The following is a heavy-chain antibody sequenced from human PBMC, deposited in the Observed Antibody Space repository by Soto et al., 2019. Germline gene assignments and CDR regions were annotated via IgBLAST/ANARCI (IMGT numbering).Heavy chain of an antibody. CDR2: IYHSGST. D-gene: IGHD3-22*01. J-gene: IGHJ4*02. V-gene: IGHV4-30-2*01. Sequence: SETLSLTCAVSGGSISSGGYSLSWIRQPPGKGLEWIGYIYHSGSTYYNPSLKSRVTISVDRSKNQFSLKLSSVTAADTAVYYCARQDTSGYAFDYWGQGTLVTVSS. CDR3: ARQDTSGYAFDY. CDR1: GGSISSGGYS.